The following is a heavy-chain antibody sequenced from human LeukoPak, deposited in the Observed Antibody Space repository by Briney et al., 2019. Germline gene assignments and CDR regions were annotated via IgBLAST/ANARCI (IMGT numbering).Heavy chain of an antibody. Sequence: ASVKVSCKASGYTFTSYSMHWVRQAPGQRLEWMGWINAGNGNTKFSQKFQGRVTITRDTSASTAYMELSSLRSDDTAVYYCARDRGVYCSSTSCYAPYYYYGMDVWGQGTTVTVSS. CDR2: INAGNGNT. V-gene: IGHV1-3*01. CDR1: GYTFTSYS. J-gene: IGHJ6*02. D-gene: IGHD2-2*01. CDR3: ARDRGVYCSSTSCYAPYYYYGMDV.